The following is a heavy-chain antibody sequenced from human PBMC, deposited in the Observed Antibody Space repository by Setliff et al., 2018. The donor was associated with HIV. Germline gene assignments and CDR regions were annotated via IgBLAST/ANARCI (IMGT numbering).Heavy chain of an antibody. CDR1: GYTFTSYA. CDR3: ARGNVVAPAAMPGDI. Sequence: ASVKVSCKASGYTFTSYAMNWVRQAPGQGLEWMGWINTNTGNPTYAQGFTGRFVLSLDTSVSTAYLQISSLKAEDTAVYYCARGNVVAPAAMPGDIWGQGTMVTVSS. V-gene: IGHV7-4-1*02. D-gene: IGHD2-2*01. J-gene: IGHJ3*02. CDR2: INTNTGNP.